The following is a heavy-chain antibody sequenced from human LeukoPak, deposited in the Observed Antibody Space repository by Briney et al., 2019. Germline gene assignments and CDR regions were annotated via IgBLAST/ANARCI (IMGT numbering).Heavy chain of an antibody. D-gene: IGHD5-24*01. J-gene: IGHJ4*02. CDR2: IYYSGST. Sequence: SETLSLTCTVSGGSISSYYWSWIRQPPGKGLEWIGYIYYSGSTNYNPSLKSRVTISADTSKNQFSLKLSSVTAADTAVYYCASTMATISYFDYWGQGTLVTVSS. CDR3: ASTMATISYFDY. V-gene: IGHV4-59*01. CDR1: GGSISSYY.